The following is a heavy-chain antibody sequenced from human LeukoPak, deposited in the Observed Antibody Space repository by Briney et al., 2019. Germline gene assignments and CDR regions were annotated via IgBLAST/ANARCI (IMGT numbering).Heavy chain of an antibody. J-gene: IGHJ4*02. CDR3: ARVGAYYTYSFDY. CDR1: GFTFRSYE. Sequence: GGSLSLSCAASGFTFRSYEMNWVRQAPGKGLEWVSYISTSGSTIYYADSVKGRFTISRDNAKNSLYLQMNSLRAEDTAVYYCARVGAYYTYSFDYWGQGTLVTVSS. CDR2: ISTSGSTI. D-gene: IGHD3-3*01. V-gene: IGHV3-48*03.